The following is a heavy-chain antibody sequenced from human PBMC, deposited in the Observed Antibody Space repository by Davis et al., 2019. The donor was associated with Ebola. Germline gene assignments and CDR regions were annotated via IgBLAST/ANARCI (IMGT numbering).Heavy chain of an antibody. J-gene: IGHJ6*04. CDR3: AVPGRSGGSSGGSISGMLV. CDR1: GYTFTDYY. V-gene: IGHV1-2*06. D-gene: IGHD3-16*01. Sequence: ASVKVSCKASGYTFTDYYVHWVRQAPGQGLEWVGRVHPISGVTNYAQRFQGRVTMTRDTSISTAYMEVTSLTSDDTAVYYWAVPGRSGGSSGGSISGMLVWGKGTTVTVSS. CDR2: VHPISGVT.